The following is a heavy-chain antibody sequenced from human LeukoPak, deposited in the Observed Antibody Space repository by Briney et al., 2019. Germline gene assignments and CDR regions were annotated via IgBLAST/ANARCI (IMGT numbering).Heavy chain of an antibody. V-gene: IGHV3-21*04. J-gene: IGHJ4*02. Sequence: GGSLRLSCVASGFIFSDFGMNWVRQVPGKGLEWVAFISSRGTSTFYAESVKGRFTISRDTGKKSLDLQMTSLRVEDTAAYYCVRGTDCSATTCYPLSAFDYWDQATLVTVSS. D-gene: IGHD2-2*01. CDR2: ISSRGTST. CDR3: VRGTDCSATTCYPLSAFDY. CDR1: GFIFSDFG.